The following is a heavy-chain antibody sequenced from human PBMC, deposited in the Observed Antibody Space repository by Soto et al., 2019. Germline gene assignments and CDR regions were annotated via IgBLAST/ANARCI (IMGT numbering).Heavy chain of an antibody. Sequence: PSDTLSPTCTVSGGSISSGDYYWSWIRQHPAKGLEWVGYIYNSGSTYNNPSLKSRVNISIDTSKNQSSLKLISVTAADTGVYYCARRSYYSRAEFDHWGQGTLVTVSS. J-gene: IGHJ5*02. V-gene: IGHV4-31*03. CDR2: IYNSGST. CDR1: GGSISSGDYY. CDR3: ARRSYYSRAEFDH. D-gene: IGHD3-22*01.